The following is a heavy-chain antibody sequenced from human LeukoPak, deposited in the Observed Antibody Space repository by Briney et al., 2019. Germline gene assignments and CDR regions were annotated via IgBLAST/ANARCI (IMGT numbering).Heavy chain of an antibody. J-gene: IGHJ4*02. CDR1: GFTFKNYA. V-gene: IGHV3-23*01. D-gene: IGHD5-18*01. Sequence: GGSLRLSCAASGFTFKNYAMTWVRQAPGKGLEWVSGISGSGGSTYYADSVKGRFTISRDNSKNTLYLQMNSLRAEDTAVYYCAREPSWIQLGYFDYWGQGTLVTVCS. CDR2: ISGSGGST. CDR3: AREPSWIQLGYFDY.